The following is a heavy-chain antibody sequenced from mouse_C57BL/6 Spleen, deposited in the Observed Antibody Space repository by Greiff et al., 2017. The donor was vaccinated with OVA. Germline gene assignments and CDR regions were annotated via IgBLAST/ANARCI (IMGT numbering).Heavy chain of an antibody. D-gene: IGHD2-2*01. CDR1: GYTFTSYW. CDR2: IHPNSGST. J-gene: IGHJ2*01. Sequence: QVQLKQPGAELVKPGASVKLSCKASGYTFTSYWMHWVKQRPGQGLEWIGMIHPNSGSTNYNEKFKSKATLTVDKSSSTAYMQLSSLTSEDSAVYYCARIYYGYDAGYYFDYWGQGTTLTVSS. V-gene: IGHV1-64*01. CDR3: ARIYYGYDAGYYFDY.